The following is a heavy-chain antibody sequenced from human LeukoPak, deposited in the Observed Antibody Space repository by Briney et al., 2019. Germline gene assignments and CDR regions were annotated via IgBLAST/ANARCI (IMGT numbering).Heavy chain of an antibody. V-gene: IGHV3-30*02. CDR3: AKALVVPAARPFDP. D-gene: IGHD2-2*01. CDR2: IRYDGSNK. J-gene: IGHJ5*02. Sequence: GGSLRLSCAASGFTFSSYAMSWVRQAPGKGLEWVAFIRYDGSNKYYADSVKGRFTISRDNSKNTLYLQMNSLRAEDTAVYYCAKALVVPAARPFDPWGQGTLVTVSS. CDR1: GFTFSSYA.